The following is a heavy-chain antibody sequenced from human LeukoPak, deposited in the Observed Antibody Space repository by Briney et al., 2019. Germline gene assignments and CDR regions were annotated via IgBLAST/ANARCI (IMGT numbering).Heavy chain of an antibody. J-gene: IGHJ5*02. V-gene: IGHV4-59*02. D-gene: IGHD3-10*01. CDR2: FQYSGST. CDR1: GGSVNSYY. CDR3: ARGTGSFYNWLDA. Sequence: SETLSLTCTVSGGSVNSYYWRWIRQPPGKGLEWIGSFQYSGSTNYNPSLKSRVTISLDTSKNQCSLTLSSVTAADTAAYYCARGTGSFYNWLDAWGQGTLVTVSS.